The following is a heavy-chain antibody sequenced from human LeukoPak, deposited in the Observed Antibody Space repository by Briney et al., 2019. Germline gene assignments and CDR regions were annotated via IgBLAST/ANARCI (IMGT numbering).Heavy chain of an antibody. CDR2: MNQDSSER. V-gene: IGHV3-7*03. J-gene: IGHJ4*02. D-gene: IGHD4-23*01. CDR1: GFLFSNSW. CDR3: VKDRGYSTFDY. Sequence: GGSLRLSCEASGFLFSNSWMSWVRQAPGKGLEWVANMNQDSSERNYVDSVKGRLTISRDNAKGSLYLQMIGLRAEDTAVYFCVKDRGYSTFDYWGQGTLVTVSS.